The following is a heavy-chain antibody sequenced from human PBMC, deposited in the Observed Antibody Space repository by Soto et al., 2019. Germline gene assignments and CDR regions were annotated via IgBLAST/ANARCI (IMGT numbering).Heavy chain of an antibody. CDR3: AKDLRGYRYGFSLSYYYGMDV. V-gene: IGHV3-21*01. J-gene: IGHJ6*02. CDR2: ISSSSSYI. Sequence: GGSLRLSCAASGFTFSSYSMNWVRQAPGKGLEWVSSISSSSSYIYYADSVKGRFTISRDNAKNSLYLQMNSLRAEDTAVYYCAKDLRGYRYGFSLSYYYGMDVWGQGTTVTVSS. CDR1: GFTFSSYS. D-gene: IGHD5-18*01.